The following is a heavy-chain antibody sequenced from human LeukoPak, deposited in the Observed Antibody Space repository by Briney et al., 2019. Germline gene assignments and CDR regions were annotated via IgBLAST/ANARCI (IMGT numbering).Heavy chain of an antibody. D-gene: IGHD5-12*01. CDR2: ISGSGGST. Sequence: GGSLRLSCAASGFTFSSYAMSWVRQAPGKGLEWVSAISGSGGSTYYADSVKGRFTISRDNAKNTLYLQMNSLRAEDAAVYYCARGHSGYDVYYYYGMDVWGQGTTVTVSS. CDR3: ARGHSGYDVYYYYGMDV. CDR1: GFTFSSYA. J-gene: IGHJ6*02. V-gene: IGHV3-23*01.